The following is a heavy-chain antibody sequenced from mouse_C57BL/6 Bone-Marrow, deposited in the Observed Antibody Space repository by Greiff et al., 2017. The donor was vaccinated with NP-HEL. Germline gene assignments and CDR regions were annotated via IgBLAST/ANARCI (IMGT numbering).Heavy chain of an antibody. Sequence: QVQLQQPGAELVKPGASVKLSCKASGYTFTSYWMHWVKQRPGRGLEWIGRIDPNSGGTKYNEKFKRKATLTEDKPSSTADRQLSSLTSEDSAVYYCARNSPDYYGSSHWYFDVWGTGTTVTVSS. V-gene: IGHV1-72*01. CDR3: ARNSPDYYGSSHWYFDV. D-gene: IGHD1-1*01. J-gene: IGHJ1*03. CDR1: GYTFTSYW. CDR2: IDPNSGGT.